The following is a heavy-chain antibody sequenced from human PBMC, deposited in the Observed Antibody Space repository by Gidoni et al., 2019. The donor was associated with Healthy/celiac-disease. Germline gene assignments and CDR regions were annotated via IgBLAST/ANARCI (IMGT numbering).Heavy chain of an antibody. V-gene: IGHV3-30-3*01. CDR3: AREGGRDYYYYGMDV. D-gene: IGHD1-26*01. Sequence: QVQLVESGGGVVQPGRSLRLSCAASGFTFRSYAMHWVRQAPGTGLEWVAVISDDGSNKYYADSVKGRFTISRDNSKNTLYLQMNSLRAEDTAVYYCAREGGRDYYYYGMDVWGQGTTVTVSS. CDR1: GFTFRSYA. CDR2: ISDDGSNK. J-gene: IGHJ6*02.